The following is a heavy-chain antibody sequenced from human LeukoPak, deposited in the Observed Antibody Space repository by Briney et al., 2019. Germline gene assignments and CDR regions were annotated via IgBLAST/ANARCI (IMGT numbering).Heavy chain of an antibody. Sequence: ASVKVSCKASGYTLTGYYVHWVRQAPGQGLEWMGWINPNSGGTNYAQKFQGRVTMTRDTSISTAYMELSRLRSDDTAVYYCARDRSPTSNHYYFDYWGQGTLVTVSS. CDR1: GYTLTGYY. J-gene: IGHJ4*02. D-gene: IGHD4-11*01. CDR2: INPNSGGT. CDR3: ARDRSPTSNHYYFDY. V-gene: IGHV1-2*02.